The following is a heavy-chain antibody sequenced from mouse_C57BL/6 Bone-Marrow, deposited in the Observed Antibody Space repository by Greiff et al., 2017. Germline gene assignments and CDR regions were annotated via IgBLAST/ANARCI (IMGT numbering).Heavy chain of an antibody. CDR3: ARDYGSSYGWYFDG. Sequence: VQLQQSGPVLVKPGPSVKISCKASGFTFTDYYMHWVKQSHGKSLEWIGLVYPYNGGTSYNQKFKGKATLTVDTSSRTAYMELNSLTAEDAAVYDSARDYGSSYGWYFDGWGTGTTVTVAS. CDR2: VYPYNGGT. V-gene: IGHV1-36*01. J-gene: IGHJ1*03. CDR1: GFTFTDYY. D-gene: IGHD1-1*01.